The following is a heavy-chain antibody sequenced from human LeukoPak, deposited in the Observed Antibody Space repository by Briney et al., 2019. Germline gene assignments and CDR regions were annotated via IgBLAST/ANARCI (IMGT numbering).Heavy chain of an antibody. CDR1: GGSISRYY. CDR2: IFYSGST. CDR3: ARQYSGRYFDY. Sequence: SETLCLTCAVSGGSISRYYWSWIRQPPGKGLEWIGYIFYSGSTNYNPSLKSRVTISVDTSKIQFSLKLSSVTAADTAVYYCARQYSGRYFDYWGQGTLVTVSS. D-gene: IGHD6-19*01. J-gene: IGHJ4*02. V-gene: IGHV4-59*08.